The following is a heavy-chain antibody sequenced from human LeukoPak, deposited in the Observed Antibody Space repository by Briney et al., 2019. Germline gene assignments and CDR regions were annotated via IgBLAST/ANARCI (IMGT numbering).Heavy chain of an antibody. CDR1: GFTFSTYW. D-gene: IGHD6-19*01. V-gene: IGHV3-7*01. J-gene: IGHJ5*02. CDR3: ASADSGRNSFAP. Sequence: GGSLRLSCAASGFTFSTYWMSWARQAPGKGLEWVAKMNQDGSSTSYVDSVKGRFTISRDNAKNSLYLQMNSLRAEDTAVYYCASADSGRNSFAPWGQETLVIVSS. CDR2: MNQDGSST.